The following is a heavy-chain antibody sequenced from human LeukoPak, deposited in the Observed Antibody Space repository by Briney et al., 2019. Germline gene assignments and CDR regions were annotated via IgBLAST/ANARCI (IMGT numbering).Heavy chain of an antibody. D-gene: IGHD2-2*01. CDR2: IYYSASS. Sequence: PSQTLSLTCTVSGGSISSGDYYWSWIRQHPGKGLEWIVYIYYSASSYYNPSLKSRVTMSVDTSKNQFSLKLSSVTAADTAVYYCARDCSTISCPKLDYWGQGTLVTVSS. CDR1: GGSISSGDYY. V-gene: IGHV4-31*03. CDR3: ARDCSTISCPKLDY. J-gene: IGHJ4*02.